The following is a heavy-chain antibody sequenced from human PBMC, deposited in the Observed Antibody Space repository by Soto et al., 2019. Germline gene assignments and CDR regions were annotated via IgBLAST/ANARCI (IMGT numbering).Heavy chain of an antibody. V-gene: IGHV2-5*02. CDR1: GFSLSTTGVG. D-gene: IGHD2-21*01. Sequence: QITLKESGPTLVKPTQTLTLTCTFSGFSLSTTGVGVGWIRQPPGKALEWLALIYWDDDTRYNPSLKSRVTITKDTSKNQVVLTMTNMDPVDTATYYCVQSRCGGDCLQSYSSHSYYGLDVWGQGTTVTVSS. J-gene: IGHJ6*02. CDR2: IYWDDDT. CDR3: VQSRCGGDCLQSYSSHSYYGLDV.